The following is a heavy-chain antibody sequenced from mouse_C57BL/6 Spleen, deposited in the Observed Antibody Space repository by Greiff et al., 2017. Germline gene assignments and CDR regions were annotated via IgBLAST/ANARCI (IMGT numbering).Heavy chain of an antibody. V-gene: IGHV5-9-1*02. D-gene: IGHD2-3*01. Sequence: DVKLLQSGGDLVKPGGSLKLSCAASGFTFSSYAMSWVRQTPEKRLEWVAYISRGGDYIYYADTVKGRFTISRDNARNTLYLQMSSLKSEDTAMYYCTGDGYDGYYNYAMDYWGQGTSVTVSS. J-gene: IGHJ4*01. CDR2: ISRGGDYI. CDR1: GFTFSSYA. CDR3: TGDGYDGYYNYAMDY.